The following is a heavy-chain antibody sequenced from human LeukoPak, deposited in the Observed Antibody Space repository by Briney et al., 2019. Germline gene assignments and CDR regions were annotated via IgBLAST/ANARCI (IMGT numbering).Heavy chain of an antibody. CDR1: GFTFSSYA. Sequence: PGGSLRLSCADSGFTFSSYAMHWVRQAPGKGLEWVAVISYDGSYKDYADSVKGRFTVSRDNSKNTLYLQMNSLRAEDTAVYYCTRDRDSGAFDIWGQGTMVTASS. CDR3: TRDRDSGAFDI. J-gene: IGHJ3*02. V-gene: IGHV3-30-3*01. CDR2: ISYDGSYK. D-gene: IGHD3-10*01.